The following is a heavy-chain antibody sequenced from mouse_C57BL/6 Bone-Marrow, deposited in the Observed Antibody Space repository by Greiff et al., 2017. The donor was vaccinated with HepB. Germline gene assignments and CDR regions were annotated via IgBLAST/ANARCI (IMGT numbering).Heavy chain of an antibody. CDR1: GFTFSDYG. CDR2: ISSGSSTI. CDR3: ARGASYAMDY. V-gene: IGHV5-17*01. D-gene: IGHD6-1*01. Sequence: EVLLVESGGGLVKPGGSLKLSCAASGFTFSDYGMHWVRQAPEKGLEWVAYISSGSSTIYYADTVKGRFTISRDNAKNTLFLQMTRLRSEDTAMYYCARGASYAMDYWGQGTSVTVSS. J-gene: IGHJ4*01.